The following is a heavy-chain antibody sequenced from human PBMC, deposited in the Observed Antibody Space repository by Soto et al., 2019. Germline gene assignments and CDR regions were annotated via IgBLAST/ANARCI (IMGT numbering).Heavy chain of an antibody. CDR2: IIPVFGTA. V-gene: IGHV1-69*01. CDR3: ARDRWGSYSFDS. CDR1: GGVFRNYA. Sequence: QVQLMQSGAEVKKPGSSVKVSCKASGGVFRNYAINWVRQAPGQGLEWMGGIIPVFGTADYPQKFQGRVTITADESTTTAYMELTSLKPEDTAVYFCARDRWGSYSFDSWGQGTLVTVAS. J-gene: IGHJ5*01. D-gene: IGHD1-26*01.